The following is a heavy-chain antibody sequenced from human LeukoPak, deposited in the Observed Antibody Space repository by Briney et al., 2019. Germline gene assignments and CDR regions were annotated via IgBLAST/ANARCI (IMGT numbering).Heavy chain of an antibody. CDR1: GGSISSSSYY. Sequence: SETLSLTCTVSGGSISSSSYYWGWIRQPPGKGLEWIGSSYHSGSTNYNPPLTSLVTIFVDTSKSQCSLKWSSVTAADTAAYYCARAYDSSGPFDYWGQGTLVTVSS. V-gene: IGHV4-39*07. CDR2: SYHSGST. J-gene: IGHJ4*02. CDR3: ARAYDSSGPFDY. D-gene: IGHD3-22*01.